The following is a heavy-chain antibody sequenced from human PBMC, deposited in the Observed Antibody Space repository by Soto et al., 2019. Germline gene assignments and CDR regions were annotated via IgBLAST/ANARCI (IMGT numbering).Heavy chain of an antibody. D-gene: IGHD5-18*01. CDR3: ARRADTYLVPKAAFDY. V-gene: IGHV4-39*01. J-gene: IGHJ4*02. Sequence: SETLSLTCTVSGGSISSSSYFWGWIRQSPGKGLEWIGNIYYTGSTHYNPSLKSRVTISLDTSKNQFSLKLTSVTAADTSVYYCARRADTYLVPKAAFDYWGQGSLVTVSS. CDR2: IYYTGST. CDR1: GGSISSSSYF.